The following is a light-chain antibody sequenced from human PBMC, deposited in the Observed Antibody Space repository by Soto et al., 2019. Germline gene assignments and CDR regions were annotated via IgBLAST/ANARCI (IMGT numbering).Light chain of an antibody. J-gene: IGLJ1*01. CDR3: CSYAGSYTYV. V-gene: IGLV2-11*01. CDR2: DVS. CDR1: SSDVGGYNY. Sequence: QSALTQPRSVSGSPGQSVTISCTGSSSDVGGYNYVSWYQQHPGKAPKLMIYDVSKRPSGVPDRFSGSKSGNTASLTISGLQPEDDADYYCCSYAGSYTYVFGTGTKVTVL.